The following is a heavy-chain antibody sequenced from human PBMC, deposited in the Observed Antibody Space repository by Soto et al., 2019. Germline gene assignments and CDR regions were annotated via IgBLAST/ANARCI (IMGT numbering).Heavy chain of an antibody. Sequence: QVQLQESGPGLVKPSQTLSLTCTVSGGSISSDGYYWSWIRQHPGKGLEWIGNIYYSGTTYYNASLKSRVTISIDRSNNQLSLKLSSVTAADTAVYYCARAWELPRFDYWGQGTLVTVSS. CDR3: ARAWELPRFDY. CDR1: GGSISSDGYY. V-gene: IGHV4-31*03. D-gene: IGHD1-26*01. J-gene: IGHJ4*02. CDR2: IYYSGTT.